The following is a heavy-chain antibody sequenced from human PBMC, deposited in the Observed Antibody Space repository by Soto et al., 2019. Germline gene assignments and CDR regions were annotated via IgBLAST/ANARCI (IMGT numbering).Heavy chain of an antibody. CDR2: IYNLGST. D-gene: IGHD5-12*01. Sequence: PSETLSLTCTVSGDSISSADYYWSWIRQAPGKGLEWVGYIYNLGSTYYNPSLKSRLTMSLDTSKKQFSLKLSSVTAADTAMYYCARDQGGGYSGHDSEGAFDIWGQGTMVTVSS. CDR3: ARDQGGGYSGHDSEGAFDI. CDR1: GDSISSADYY. J-gene: IGHJ3*02. V-gene: IGHV4-30-4*01.